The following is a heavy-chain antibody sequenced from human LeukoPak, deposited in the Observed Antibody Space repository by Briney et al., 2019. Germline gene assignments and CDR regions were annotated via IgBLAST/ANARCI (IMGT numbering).Heavy chain of an antibody. Sequence: PSETLSLTCTVSGGSISSSSYYWGWIRQPPGKGLEWIGSIYYSGSTYYSPSLKSRVTISVDTSKNQFSLKLSSVTAADTAVYYCARRTYSKARYYMDVWGKGTTVTVSS. J-gene: IGHJ6*03. D-gene: IGHD4-11*01. CDR1: GGSISSSSYY. CDR2: IYYSGST. V-gene: IGHV4-39*07. CDR3: ARRTYSKARYYMDV.